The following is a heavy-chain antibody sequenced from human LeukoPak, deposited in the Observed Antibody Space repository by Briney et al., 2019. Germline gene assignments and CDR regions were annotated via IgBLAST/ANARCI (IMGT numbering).Heavy chain of an antibody. Sequence: GGSLRLSCAASGFTLSSFHMSWVRQAPGKGLEWVSVISGSGAITYYADSVRGRFTISRDNSKNTLDLQMNSLRVEDTAVYYCAKERLVGVKGIDYWGQGTLVTVSS. CDR2: ISGSGAIT. V-gene: IGHV3-23*01. J-gene: IGHJ4*02. CDR3: AKERLVGVKGIDY. CDR1: GFTLSSFH. D-gene: IGHD1-26*01.